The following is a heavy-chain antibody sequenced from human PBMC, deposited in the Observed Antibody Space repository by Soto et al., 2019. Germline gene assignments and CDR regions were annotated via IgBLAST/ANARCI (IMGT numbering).Heavy chain of an antibody. J-gene: IGHJ6*02. CDR1: GYSFTSYW. Sequence: GEALKISCKGSGYSFTSYWIGWVRQMPWKGLEWMGIIYPGDSDTRYSPSFQGQVTISADKSISTAYLQWSSLKASDTAMYYCARRIAAAGTDYYYYGMDVWGQGTTVTV. CDR2: IYPGDSDT. V-gene: IGHV5-51*01. D-gene: IGHD6-13*01. CDR3: ARRIAAAGTDYYYYGMDV.